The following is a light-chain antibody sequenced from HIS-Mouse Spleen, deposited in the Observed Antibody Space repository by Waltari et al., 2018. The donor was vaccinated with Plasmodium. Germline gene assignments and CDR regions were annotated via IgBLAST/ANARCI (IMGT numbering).Light chain of an antibody. CDR1: QSVSSN. V-gene: IGKV3-15*01. Sequence: EIVMTQSPATLSLSPGERATLSCRSSQSVSSNLAWYQQKPGQAPSLLIYGASTRATGIPARFGGSGSGTEFTLTISSLQSEDFAVYYCQQYNNWSFTFGPGTKVDIK. J-gene: IGKJ3*01. CDR3: QQYNNWSFT. CDR2: GAS.